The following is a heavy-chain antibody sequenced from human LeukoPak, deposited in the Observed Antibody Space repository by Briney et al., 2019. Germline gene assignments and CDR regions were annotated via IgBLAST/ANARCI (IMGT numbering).Heavy chain of an antibody. J-gene: IGHJ4*02. CDR1: GDSISSTRCY. D-gene: IGHD3-9*01. V-gene: IGHV4-39*01. CDR2: IYYIGNT. Sequence: SETLSLTCAVSGDSISSTRCYWVWIRQPPGKGLEWIGSIYYIGNTYYNPSLKSRVTISVDTSKNQFSLKLSSVTAADTAVYYCARSLTGYYIETVDYWGQGTLVTVSS. CDR3: ARSLTGYYIETVDY.